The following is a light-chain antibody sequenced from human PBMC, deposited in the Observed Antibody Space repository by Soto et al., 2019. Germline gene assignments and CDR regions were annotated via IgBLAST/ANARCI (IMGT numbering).Light chain of an antibody. CDR2: WAS. V-gene: IGKV4-1*01. CDR3: QQYESTPPT. Sequence: DIVMTQSPDSLAVSLGERATINCKSSQSVLYSSNNKNYLAWYQQRPGQPPKLLIYWASTRESGVPDRFSGSGSGTDFTLTITSLQAADVAVYYCQQYESTPPTFGQGTKLAIK. J-gene: IGKJ2*01. CDR1: QSVLYSSNNKNY.